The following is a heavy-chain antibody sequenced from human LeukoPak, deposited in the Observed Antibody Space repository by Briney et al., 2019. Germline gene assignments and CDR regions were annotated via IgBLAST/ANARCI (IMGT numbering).Heavy chain of an antibody. V-gene: IGHV3-21*01. Sequence: GGSLRLSCAASGFTFSRYSMNWVRQAPGKGLEWVSSISSSSSYIYYADSVKGRFTISRDNAKNSLYLQMNSLRAEDTAVYYCARPIWFGESVFDYWGQGTLVTVSS. CDR3: ARPIWFGESVFDY. CDR2: ISSSSSYI. J-gene: IGHJ4*02. CDR1: GFTFSRYS. D-gene: IGHD3-10*01.